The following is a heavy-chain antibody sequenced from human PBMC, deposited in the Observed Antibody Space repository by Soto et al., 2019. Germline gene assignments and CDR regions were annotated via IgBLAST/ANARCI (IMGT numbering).Heavy chain of an antibody. J-gene: IGHJ6*02. CDR3: ASFKCFRRRYYYGMDF. Sequence: SETLSLTCTVSGGSITSGGFYWSWIRQHPGEGLEWIGYVRYGGSTYYNPSLKSRLTISLDTSKNQFSLNLSSVTAADTAVYYCASFKCFRRRYYYGMDFWGPGTTVTVSS. CDR1: GGSITSGGFY. CDR2: VRYGGST. D-gene: IGHD3-16*01. V-gene: IGHV4-31*03.